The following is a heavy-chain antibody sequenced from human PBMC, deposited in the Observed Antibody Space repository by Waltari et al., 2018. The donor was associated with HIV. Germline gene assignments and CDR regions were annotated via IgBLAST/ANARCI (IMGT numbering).Heavy chain of an antibody. D-gene: IGHD2-2*01. CDR1: GFTFSSYS. J-gene: IGHJ6*02. CDR2: ISSSSSTI. V-gene: IGHV3-48*01. Sequence: EVQLVESGGGLVQPGGSLRLSCAASGFTFSSYSMTWVRQAPGKGLEWVSLISSSSSTIYYADSVKGRFTISRDNAKNSLYLQMNSLRAEDTAVYYCARDTSRIVPAAIPYGMDVWGQGTTVTVSS. CDR3: ARDTSRIVPAAIPYGMDV.